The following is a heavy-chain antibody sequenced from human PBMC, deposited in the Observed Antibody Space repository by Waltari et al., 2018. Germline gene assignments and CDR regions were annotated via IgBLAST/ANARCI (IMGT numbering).Heavy chain of an antibody. CDR3: ARDDVDSSNFGGF. V-gene: IGHV1-18*01. Sequence: QLVQSGAEVKKPGASVKVSCKDSGYIFSNYGITWVRKAHGQGLEGMGWMNPYKGDTKYEQNLQGRVTMTTDTSTTTAYMEIRTLRSDDTAIYYCARDDVDSSNFGGFWGQGTLVTVSS. CDR2: MNPYKGDT. CDR1: GYIFSNYG. J-gene: IGHJ4*02. D-gene: IGHD6-13*01.